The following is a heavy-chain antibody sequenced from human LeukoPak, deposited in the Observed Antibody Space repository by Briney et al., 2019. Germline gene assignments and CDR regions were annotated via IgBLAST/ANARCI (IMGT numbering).Heavy chain of an antibody. Sequence: PGGSLRLSCAASGFTFDDYAMHWVRQAPGKGLEWVSSISSSSSYIYYADSVKGRFTISRDNAKNSLYLQMNSLRAEDTAVYYCARELATVGFDPWGQGTLVTVSS. CDR1: GFTFDDYA. CDR3: ARELATVGFDP. J-gene: IGHJ5*02. D-gene: IGHD5-24*01. CDR2: ISSSSSYI. V-gene: IGHV3-21*01.